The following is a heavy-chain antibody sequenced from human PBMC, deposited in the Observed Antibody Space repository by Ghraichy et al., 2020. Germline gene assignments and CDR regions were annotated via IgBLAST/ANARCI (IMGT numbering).Heavy chain of an antibody. V-gene: IGHV1-18*01. CDR1: GYTFTSYG. CDR2: ISAYNGNT. J-gene: IGHJ6*03. CDR3: AREAIFGVAPKNYYMDV. Sequence: ASVKVSCKASGYTFTSYGISWVRQAPGQGLEWMGWISAYNGNTNYAQKLQGRVTMTTDTSTSTAYMELRSLRSDDTAVYYCAREAIFGVAPKNYYMDVWGKGTTVTVSS. D-gene: IGHD3-3*01.